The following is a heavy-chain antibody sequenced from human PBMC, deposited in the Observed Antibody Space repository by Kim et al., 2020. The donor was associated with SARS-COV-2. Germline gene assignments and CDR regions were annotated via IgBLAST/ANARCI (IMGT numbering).Heavy chain of an antibody. CDR2: INHSGST. D-gene: IGHD3-10*01. V-gene: IGHV4-34*01. CDR1: GGSFSGYY. J-gene: IGHJ6*02. Sequence: SETLSLTCAVYGGSFSGYYWSWIRQPPGKGLEWIGEINHSGSTNYNPSLKSRVTISVDTSKNQFSLKLSSVTAADTAVYYCARGKLRGYYYGSGSSHYGMDVWGQGTTVTVSS. CDR3: ARGKLRGYYYGSGSSHYGMDV.